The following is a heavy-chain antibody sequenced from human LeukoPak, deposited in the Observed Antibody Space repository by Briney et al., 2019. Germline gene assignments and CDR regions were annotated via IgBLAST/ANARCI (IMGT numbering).Heavy chain of an antibody. CDR2: INPTGGST. Sequence: ASVTVSFKASGYTFSSFYMHWVRQAPGQGLEWMGIINPTGGSTSYAQKFQGRVTMTTDTSTSTVYMELSSLRSEDTAVYYCARDHSTGGNWGQGTLVTVSS. D-gene: IGHD2-8*02. V-gene: IGHV1-46*01. J-gene: IGHJ4*02. CDR3: ARDHSTGGN. CDR1: GYTFSSFY.